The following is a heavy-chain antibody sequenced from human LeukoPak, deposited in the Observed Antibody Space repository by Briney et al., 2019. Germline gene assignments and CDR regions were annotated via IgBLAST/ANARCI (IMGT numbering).Heavy chain of an antibody. CDR3: ARTYCSSTSCYHYYYYMDV. CDR2: INPNSGGT. CDR1: GYTFNTYG. Sequence: ASVKVSCKASGYTFNTYGITWVRQAPGQGLEWMGWINPNSGGTNYAQKFQGRVTMTRDTSISTAYMELSRLRSDDTAVYYCARTYCSSTSCYHYYYYMDVWGKGTTVTISS. J-gene: IGHJ6*03. V-gene: IGHV1-2*02. D-gene: IGHD2-2*01.